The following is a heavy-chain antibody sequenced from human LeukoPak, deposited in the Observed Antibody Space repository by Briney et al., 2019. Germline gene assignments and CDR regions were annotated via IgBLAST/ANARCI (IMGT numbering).Heavy chain of an antibody. Sequence: ASVKVSCKASGHTFTSYGISWVRQAPGQGLEWMGWISAYNGNTNYAQKLQGRVTMTTDTSTSTAYMELRSLRSDDTAVYYCARDHSSGYYSLDDAFDIWGQGTMVTVSS. CDR2: ISAYNGNT. J-gene: IGHJ3*02. V-gene: IGHV1-18*01. CDR1: GHTFTSYG. CDR3: ARDHSSGYYSLDDAFDI. D-gene: IGHD3-22*01.